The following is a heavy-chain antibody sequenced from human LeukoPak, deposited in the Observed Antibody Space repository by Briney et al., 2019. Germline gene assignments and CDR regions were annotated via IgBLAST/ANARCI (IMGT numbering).Heavy chain of an antibody. Sequence: ASVKVSCKASGGTFSSYAISWVRQAPGQGLEWMGGIIPIFGTANCAQKFQGRVTITADESTSTAYMELSSLRSEDTAVYYCARASDMHSSSWYYFDYWGQGTLVTVSS. V-gene: IGHV1-69*01. CDR2: IIPIFGTA. J-gene: IGHJ4*02. CDR1: GGTFSSYA. CDR3: ARASDMHSSSWYYFDY. D-gene: IGHD6-13*01.